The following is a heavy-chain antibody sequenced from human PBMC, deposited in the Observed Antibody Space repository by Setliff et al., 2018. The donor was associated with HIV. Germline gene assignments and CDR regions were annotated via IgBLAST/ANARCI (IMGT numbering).Heavy chain of an antibody. CDR1: DGSISRTSYY. J-gene: IGHJ6*03. CDR3: ARHPFPPMRDNYYYIDV. D-gene: IGHD3-10*01. V-gene: IGHV4-39*01. Sequence: PSETLSLTCTVSDGSISRTSYYWGWIRQPPGRGLEWIGSVYYTGSTYYNPSLKSRVTISVDTSKNQFSLKLRSVSAADTAVYYCARHPFPPMRDNYYYIDVWGKGTTVTVS. CDR2: VYYTGST.